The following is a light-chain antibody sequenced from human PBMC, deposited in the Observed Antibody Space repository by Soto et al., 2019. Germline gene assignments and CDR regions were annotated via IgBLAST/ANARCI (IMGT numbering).Light chain of an antibody. Sequence: EIVMTHSPATLSVSPGGRANLSCRASQSVSILLAWYQQKPGQAPRLLIYGASNRATGIPDRLSGSGSGTDFTLTISRMEPEDFAVYYCQQYGSSGTFGQGTKVDIK. V-gene: IGKV3-20*01. CDR3: QQYGSSGT. CDR2: GAS. J-gene: IGKJ1*01. CDR1: QSVSIL.